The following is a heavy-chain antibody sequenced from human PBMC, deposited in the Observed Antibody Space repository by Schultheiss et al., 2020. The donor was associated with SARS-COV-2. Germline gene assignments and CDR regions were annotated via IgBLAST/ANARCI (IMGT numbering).Heavy chain of an antibody. CDR1: GFTFSSYD. V-gene: IGHV3-30-3*01. D-gene: IGHD3-22*01. J-gene: IGHJ4*02. CDR2: ISYDGSNK. CDR3: TTEGVVITTFGDY. Sequence: GGSLRLSCAASGFTFSSYDMHWVRQAPGKGLEWVAVISYDGSNKYYADSVKGRFTISRDNSKNTLYLQMNSLKTEDTAVYYCTTEGVVITTFGDYWGQGTLVTVSS.